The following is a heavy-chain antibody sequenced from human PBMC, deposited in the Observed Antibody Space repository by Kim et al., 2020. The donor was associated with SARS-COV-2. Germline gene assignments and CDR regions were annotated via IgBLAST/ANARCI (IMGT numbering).Heavy chain of an antibody. Sequence: SETLSLTCTVSGGSISSYYWSWIRQPPGKGLEWIGYIYYSGSTNYNPSLKSRVTISVDTSKNQFSLKLSSVTAADTAVYYCARDMNSYGVNWFDPWGQGTLVTVSS. CDR3: ARDMNSYGVNWFDP. CDR2: IYYSGST. V-gene: IGHV4-59*01. D-gene: IGHD5-18*01. CDR1: GGSISSYY. J-gene: IGHJ5*02.